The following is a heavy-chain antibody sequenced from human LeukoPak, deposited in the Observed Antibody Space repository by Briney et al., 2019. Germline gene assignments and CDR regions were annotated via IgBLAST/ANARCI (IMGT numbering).Heavy chain of an antibody. CDR3: ARDFGYF. CDR1: GFTFSRYW. D-gene: IGHD3-10*01. Sequence: GGSLRLSCAASGFTFSRYWMSWVRQAPGKGLELVANIKQDGSEKYYVDSVKGRFTISRDNAKNSLYLQMNSLRAEDTAVYYCARDFGYFWGQGTLVTVSS. J-gene: IGHJ4*02. V-gene: IGHV3-7*04. CDR2: IKQDGSEK.